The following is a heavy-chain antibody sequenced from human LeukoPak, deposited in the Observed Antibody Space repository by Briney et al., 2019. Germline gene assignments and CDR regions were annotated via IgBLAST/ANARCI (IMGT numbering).Heavy chain of an antibody. J-gene: IGHJ6*03. D-gene: IGHD6-13*01. CDR3: ARDGQQLVKKTYYSYYYYLDV. Sequence: GASVRVSFKSSGYTFTGYYMHWVRQAPGQGLEWMGWINPNNGGANYAQKFQGRVNMTRDTSISTAYMELRSLRSDDTAVYYCARDGQQLVKKTYYSYYYYLDVWGKGTTVTVSS. V-gene: IGHV1-2*02. CDR2: INPNNGGA. CDR1: GYTFTGYY.